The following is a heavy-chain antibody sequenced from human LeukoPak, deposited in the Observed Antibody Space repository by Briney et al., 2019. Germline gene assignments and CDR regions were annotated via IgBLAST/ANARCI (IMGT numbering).Heavy chain of an antibody. CDR1: GFTFSNYA. V-gene: IGHV3-23*01. J-gene: IGHJ3*01. CDR2: LPGNADTT. Sequence: GGSLTLSCAASGFTFSNYAMTWVRQTPGKGLEWVSPLPGNADTTYYADSVAGRSTIFRDNSQSTLSLHMSRLRPEDTALYFCAKGRRYSQWFLSLDAFDVWGRGTMFTVSS. D-gene: IGHD3-3*01. CDR3: AKGRRYSQWFLSLDAFDV.